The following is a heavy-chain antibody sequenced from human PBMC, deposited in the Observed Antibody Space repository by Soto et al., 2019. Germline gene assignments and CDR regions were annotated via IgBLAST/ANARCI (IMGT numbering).Heavy chain of an antibody. V-gene: IGHV4-39*01. CDR2: IFYSGGT. J-gene: IGHJ5*02. CDR1: GGSISSSTYY. CDR3: ARQASGYYYGWFDP. D-gene: IGHD3-22*01. Sequence: SETLSLTCTVSGGSISSSTYYWAWIRQPPGKGLEWIGTIFYSGGTFYTPSLKSRVTMSVDTSNNQFSLKLSSVTAADTAVYYCARQASGYYYGWFDPWGQGTPVTVSS.